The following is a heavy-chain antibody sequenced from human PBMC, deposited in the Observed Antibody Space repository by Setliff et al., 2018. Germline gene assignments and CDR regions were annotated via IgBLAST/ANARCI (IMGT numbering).Heavy chain of an antibody. V-gene: IGHV3-21*06. D-gene: IGHD1-1*01. CDR1: GFTFSNYD. CDR2: ISSTGSYK. Sequence: PGGSLRLSCAASGFTFSNYDMNWVRQAPGKGLEWVSSISSTGSYKPYADSVRGRFTISRDNAKNSVDLQMSSLRPEDTAIYFCVRGLSDRVNWFAFDYWGQGTLVTVSS. CDR3: VRGLSDRVNWFAFDY. J-gene: IGHJ4*02.